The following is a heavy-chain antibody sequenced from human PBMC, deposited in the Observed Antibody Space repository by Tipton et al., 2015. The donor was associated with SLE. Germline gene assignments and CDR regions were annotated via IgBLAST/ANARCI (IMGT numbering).Heavy chain of an antibody. CDR2: NYYAGST. CDR3: ARRDLWLRSPLY. CDR1: GVSISSTNSY. Sequence: TLSLTCTVSGVSISSTNSYWDWLRQPPGRGLEWIGTNYYAGSTYYSPSLKSRVTITLDTSKHHLSLKLSSVTAADTDVYYCARRDLWLRSPLYWGQGTLVTVSS. V-gene: IGHV4-39*07. J-gene: IGHJ4*02. D-gene: IGHD3-16*01.